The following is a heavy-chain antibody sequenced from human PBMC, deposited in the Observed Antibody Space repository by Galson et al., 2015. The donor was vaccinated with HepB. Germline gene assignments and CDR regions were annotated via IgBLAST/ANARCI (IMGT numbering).Heavy chain of an antibody. CDR3: ARDRRKWLRFYEVDY. D-gene: IGHD5-12*01. Sequence: SLRLSCAASGFTFSSYAMHWVRQAPGKGLEWVAVISYDGSNKYYADSVKGRFTISRDNSKNTLYLQMNSLRAEDTAVYYCARDRRKWLRFYEVDYWGQGTLVTVSS. CDR1: GFTFSSYA. V-gene: IGHV3-30-3*01. CDR2: ISYDGSNK. J-gene: IGHJ4*02.